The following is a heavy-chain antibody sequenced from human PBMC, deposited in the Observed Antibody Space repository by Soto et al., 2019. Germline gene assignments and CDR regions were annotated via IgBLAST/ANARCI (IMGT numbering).Heavy chain of an antibody. CDR1: GYTXTSYY. CDR3: AADTAMEPWHCYY. D-gene: IGHD5-18*01. V-gene: IGHV1-46*01. CDR2: INPSGGST. Sequence: SXKVSFKASGYTXTSYYMHLVRQAPGQGLEWMGIINPSGGSTRYAQKLQGRVTMTRDTSTRTVYMELSSLRSEDTDVYYCAADTAMEPWHCYYWGQGTLGTVS. J-gene: IGHJ4*02.